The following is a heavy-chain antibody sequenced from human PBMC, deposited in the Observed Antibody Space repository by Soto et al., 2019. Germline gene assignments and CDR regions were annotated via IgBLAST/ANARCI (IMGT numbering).Heavy chain of an antibody. Sequence: GGSLRLSCAASGFTFSSYVMHWVRQAPGKGLEWVAVISYDGSNKYYADSVKGRFTISRDNSKNTLYLQMNSLRAEDTAVYYCANWQPIAIAAAGTYYYGMDVWGQGTTVTVSS. J-gene: IGHJ6*02. CDR3: ANWQPIAIAAAGTYYYGMDV. D-gene: IGHD6-13*01. V-gene: IGHV3-30*18. CDR1: GFTFSSYV. CDR2: ISYDGSNK.